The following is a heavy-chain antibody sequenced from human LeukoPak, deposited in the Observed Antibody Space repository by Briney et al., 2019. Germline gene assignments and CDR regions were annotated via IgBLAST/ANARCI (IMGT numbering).Heavy chain of an antibody. D-gene: IGHD3-10*01. CDR1: GFTFSSYW. V-gene: IGHV3-7*01. Sequence: PGGSLRLSCAASGFTFSSYWMSWVRQAPGKGLEWAANIKQDGSEKYYVDSVKGRFTISRDNAKNSLYLQMNSLRAEDTAVYYCARDMAMRRYYYMDVWGKGTTVTVSS. CDR2: IKQDGSEK. CDR3: ARDMAMRRYYYMDV. J-gene: IGHJ6*03.